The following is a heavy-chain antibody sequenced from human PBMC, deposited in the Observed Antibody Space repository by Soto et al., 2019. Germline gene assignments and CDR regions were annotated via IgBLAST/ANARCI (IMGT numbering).Heavy chain of an antibody. CDR1: GGSISSYY. D-gene: IGHD4-17*01. CDR3: ARRTGDSEFDY. Sequence: SETLSLTCTVSGGSISSYYWSWIRQPPGKGLEWIGYIYYSGSTNYNPSLKSRVTISVDTSKNQFSLKLSSVTAADTAVYYCARRTGDSEFDYWGQGTLVTVSS. V-gene: IGHV4-59*01. J-gene: IGHJ4*02. CDR2: IYYSGST.